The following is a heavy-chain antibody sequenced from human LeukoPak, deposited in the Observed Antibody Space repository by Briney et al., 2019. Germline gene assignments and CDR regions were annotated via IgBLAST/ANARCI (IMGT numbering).Heavy chain of an antibody. D-gene: IGHD2-15*01. CDR3: AKVYWVGGHNPYYYYYMDV. CDR1: GFTFDDYG. V-gene: IGHV3-20*04. J-gene: IGHJ6*03. Sequence: PGGSLRLSCAASGFTFDDYGMSRVRQAPGKGLEWVSGINWNGGSTGYADSVKGRFTISRDNSKNTLYPQMNSLRAEDTAVYYCAKVYWVGGHNPYYYYYMDVWGKGTTVTVSS. CDR2: INWNGGST.